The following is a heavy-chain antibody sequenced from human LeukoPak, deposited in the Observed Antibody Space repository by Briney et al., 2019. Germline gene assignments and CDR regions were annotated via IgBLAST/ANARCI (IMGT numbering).Heavy chain of an antibody. D-gene: IGHD3-16*01. V-gene: IGHV3-7*01. CDR3: ARAVDVADY. J-gene: IGHJ4*02. CDR2: IKEDESAK. CDR1: GFIFTDHW. Sequence: GGSLRLSCAASGFIFTDHWMSWVRQAPGKGLEWVANIKEDESAKFYADSVRGRFTISRDNAKNPLYLQMNNLRVEDTAVYYCARAVDVADYWGRGTLVTVSS.